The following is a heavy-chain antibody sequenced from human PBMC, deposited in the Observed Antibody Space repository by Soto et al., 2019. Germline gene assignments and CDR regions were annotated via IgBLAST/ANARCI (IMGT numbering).Heavy chain of an antibody. CDR1: GFTFSSYE. Sequence: GGSLRLSCATSGFTFSSYEMNWVRQAPGKGLEWVSYISSSGSTIYYADSVRGRFTISRDNAKNSLYLQMDSLRAEDTAVYYCARDQEAGSFFPYYYGMDVWGQGTTVTVSS. V-gene: IGHV3-48*03. D-gene: IGHD6-13*01. J-gene: IGHJ6*02. CDR3: ARDQEAGSFFPYYYGMDV. CDR2: ISSSGSTI.